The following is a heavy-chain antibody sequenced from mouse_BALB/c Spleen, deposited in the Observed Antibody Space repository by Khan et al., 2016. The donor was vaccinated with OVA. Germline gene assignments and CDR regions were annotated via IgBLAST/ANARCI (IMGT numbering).Heavy chain of an antibody. V-gene: IGHV1-77*01. CDR2: IFPGSDTP. CDR1: GYTFTDYI. CDR3: ARGGYSAFAY. D-gene: IGHD2-14*01. Sequence: QVQLQQSGPELVKPGASLKVSCKASGYTFTDYIIGWVKQSTRQGLEWIGDIFPGSDTPYYNEKFKDRATLTADKSANTAYMQLSSLTSDDSAVYVCARGGYSAFAYRGQGTLVTVSA. J-gene: IGHJ3*01.